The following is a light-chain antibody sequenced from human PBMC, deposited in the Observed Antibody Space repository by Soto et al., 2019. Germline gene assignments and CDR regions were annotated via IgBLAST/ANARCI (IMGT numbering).Light chain of an antibody. J-gene: IGKJ5*01. CDR2: GAS. Sequence: EIVLTQSPGTLSLSPGERATLSCRASHSVSSSYLAWYQQKPGQAPRLLIYGASSRATGIPDRFSGSGSGTEFTLTISRLETEDFAVYYCQQYGSSPPITFGQGTRLDIK. V-gene: IGKV3-20*01. CDR3: QQYGSSPPIT. CDR1: HSVSSSY.